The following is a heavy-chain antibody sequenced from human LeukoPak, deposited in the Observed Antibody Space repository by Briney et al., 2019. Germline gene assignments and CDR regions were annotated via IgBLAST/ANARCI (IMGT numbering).Heavy chain of an antibody. D-gene: IGHD3-10*01. CDR3: ARQGVPDY. V-gene: IGHV3-21*01. CDR2: ISSSSSYK. J-gene: IGHJ4*02. Sequence: GGSLRLSCAASGFTFSSYSMNWVRQAPGKGLEWVSSISSSSSYKYYADSVKGRFTISRDNAKNSLYLQMNSLRAEDTAVYYCARQGVPDYWGQGTLVTVSS. CDR1: GFTFSSYS.